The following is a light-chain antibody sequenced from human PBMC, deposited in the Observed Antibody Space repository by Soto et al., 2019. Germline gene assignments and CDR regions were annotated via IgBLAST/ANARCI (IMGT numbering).Light chain of an antibody. CDR1: QTINNY. CDR3: QQSYSTPQT. CDR2: TTS. J-gene: IGKJ4*01. Sequence: DIQMTQSPSSLSAFVGDRVTITCRASQTINNYLNWYQQKPGRAPRLLIHTTSTFQSGVPSRFSGSGTGTDFTLTISSLQPEDSATYYCQQSYSTPQTFGGGTKVDIK. V-gene: IGKV1-39*01.